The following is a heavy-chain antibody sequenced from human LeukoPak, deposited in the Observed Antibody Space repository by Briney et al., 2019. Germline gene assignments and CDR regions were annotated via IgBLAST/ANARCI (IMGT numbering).Heavy chain of an antibody. J-gene: IGHJ4*02. CDR3: ARECIAVPGTCPDF. Sequence: ASVKVSCKAFEYTFTSYDINWVRQDTGQGLEWMGWMNPNSGNTGYAQKFQGGVTMTRNTSISTAYMELSSLRSEDTAVYYCARECIAVPGTCPDFWGQGTLVTVSS. CDR2: MNPNSGNT. D-gene: IGHD6-19*01. CDR1: EYTFTSYD. V-gene: IGHV1-8*01.